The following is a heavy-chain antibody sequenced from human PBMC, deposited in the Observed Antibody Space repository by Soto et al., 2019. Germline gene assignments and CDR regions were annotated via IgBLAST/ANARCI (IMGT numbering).Heavy chain of an antibody. CDR1: GGSISSGDYY. Sequence: SETLSLTCTVSGGSISSGDYYWSWIRQPPGKGLEWIGYIYYGGSTYYNPSLKSRVTISVDTSKNQFSLKLSSVTAADTAVYYCARVVRGYSGYDSGSNYYYYYGMDVWGQGTTVTVSS. CDR2: IYYGGST. CDR3: ARVVRGYSGYDSGSNYYYYYGMDV. V-gene: IGHV4-30-4*01. D-gene: IGHD5-12*01. J-gene: IGHJ6*02.